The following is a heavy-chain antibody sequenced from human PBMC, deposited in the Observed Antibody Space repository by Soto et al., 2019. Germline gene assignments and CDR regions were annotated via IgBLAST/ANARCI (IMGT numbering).Heavy chain of an antibody. CDR1: GGSFSGYY. Sequence: SETLSLTCAVYGGSFSGYYWTWIRQPPGTGLEWIGEINHSGSTNYNPSLKSRVTISVDTSKNQFSLKLTSVTAADTAVYYCAREAHYYGDYFANDAFDIWGQGTMVTVSS. CDR3: AREAHYYGDYFANDAFDI. D-gene: IGHD4-17*01. CDR2: INHSGST. V-gene: IGHV4-34*01. J-gene: IGHJ3*02.